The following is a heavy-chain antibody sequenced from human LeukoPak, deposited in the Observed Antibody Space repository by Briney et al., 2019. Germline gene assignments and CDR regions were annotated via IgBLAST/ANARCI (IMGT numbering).Heavy chain of an antibody. J-gene: IGHJ4*02. V-gene: IGHV1-8*03. D-gene: IGHD2-15*01. Sequence: GASVKVSCKASGCTFTSYDINWVRQATGQGLEWMGWMNPNSGNTGYAQKFQGRVTITRNTSISTAYMELSSLRSEDTAVYYCARHGYCSGGSCYSDYWGQGTLVTVSS. CDR2: MNPNSGNT. CDR1: GCTFTSYD. CDR3: ARHGYCSGGSCYSDY.